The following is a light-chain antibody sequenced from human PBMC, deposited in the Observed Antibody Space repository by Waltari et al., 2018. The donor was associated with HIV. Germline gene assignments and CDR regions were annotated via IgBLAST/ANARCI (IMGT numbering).Light chain of an antibody. CDR3: QSADSSGTYV. CDR2: KDS. CDR1: ALPKQY. J-gene: IGLJ1*01. V-gene: IGLV3-25*03. Sequence: YELTQPPSVSVSPGQTARIPCSGDALPKQYAYWYQQKPGQAPVLLIFKDSERPSGISERFSGSSSGTTVTLTISGVQAEDEADYYCQSADSSGTYVFGAGTKVSVL.